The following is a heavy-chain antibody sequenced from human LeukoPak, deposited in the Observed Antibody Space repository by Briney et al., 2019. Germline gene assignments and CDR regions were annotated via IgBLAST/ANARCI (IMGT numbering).Heavy chain of an antibody. CDR2: ISYDGSNK. D-gene: IGHD3-3*01. V-gene: IGHV3-30*04. CDR1: GFTFSSYA. CDR3: ARVASPTYYDFWSDPSYYYYMDV. Sequence: HPGGSLRLSCAASGFTFSSYAMHWVRQAPGKGLEWVAVISYDGSNKYYADSVKGRFTISRDNSKNTLYLQMNSLRAEDTAVYYCARVASPTYYDFWSDPSYYYYMDVWGKGTTVTVSS. J-gene: IGHJ6*03.